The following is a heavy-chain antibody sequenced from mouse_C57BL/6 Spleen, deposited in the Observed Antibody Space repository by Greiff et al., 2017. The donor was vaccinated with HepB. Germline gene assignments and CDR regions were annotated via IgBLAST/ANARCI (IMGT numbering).Heavy chain of an antibody. D-gene: IGHD1-1*01. CDR1: GYTFTSYW. V-gene: IGHV1-69*01. J-gene: IGHJ4*01. CDR3: ARPYYYGSSYAMDY. Sequence: QVQLQQPGAELVMPGASVKLSCKASGYTFTSYWMHWVKQRPGQGLEWIGETDPSDSYTNYNQKFKGKSTLTVDKSSSTAYMQLSSLTSEDSAVYYCARPYYYGSSYAMDYWGQGTSVTVSS. CDR2: TDPSDSYT.